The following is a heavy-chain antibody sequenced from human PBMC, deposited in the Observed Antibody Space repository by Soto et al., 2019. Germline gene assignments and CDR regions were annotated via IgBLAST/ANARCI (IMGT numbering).Heavy chain of an antibody. CDR1: GYTFTDYY. D-gene: IGHD6-6*01. CDR3: AKLGQYSTSAGQLDY. V-gene: IGHV1-2*02. Sequence: ASVKVSCKASGYTFTDYYIHWVRRAPGQGLEWMGWINPISGGTNSAQNFQGRVTMTRDTSISTAYMELSRLRSDDTAVYFCAKLGQYSTSAGQLDYWGQGTLVTVSS. CDR2: INPISGGT. J-gene: IGHJ4*02.